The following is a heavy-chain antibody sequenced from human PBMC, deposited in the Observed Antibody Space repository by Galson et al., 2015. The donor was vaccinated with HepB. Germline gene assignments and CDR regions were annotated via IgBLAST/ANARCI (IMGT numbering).Heavy chain of an antibody. Sequence: SVKVSCKASGYSFTSYTMHWVRQAPGQRLEWMGWINAGNGNTKYSQRFQDRVTITRDTYASTAYMEVSSLRSEDTAVYYCARGAGTGPHYYNSVMDVWGQGPTVTVSS. J-gene: IGHJ6*02. V-gene: IGHV1-3*01. CDR1: GYSFTSYT. CDR3: ARGAGTGPHYYNSVMDV. CDR2: INAGNGNT.